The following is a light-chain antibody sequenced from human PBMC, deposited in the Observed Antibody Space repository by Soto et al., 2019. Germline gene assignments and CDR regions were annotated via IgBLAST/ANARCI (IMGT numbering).Light chain of an antibody. CDR1: SSNIGAGYD. CDR3: QSYDSSLSGYVV. J-gene: IGLJ2*01. V-gene: IGLV1-40*01. Sequence: QSVLTQPPSVSGAPGQRVTISCTGSSSNIGAGYDVHWYQQLPGTAPKLLIYGNSNRPSGVPDRFSGSKSGTSVSLAITGLHAEDEADYYCQSYDSSLSGYVVFGGGTKLTVL. CDR2: GNS.